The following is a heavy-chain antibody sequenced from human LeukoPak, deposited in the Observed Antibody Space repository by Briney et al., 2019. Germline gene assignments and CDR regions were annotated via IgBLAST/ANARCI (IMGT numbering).Heavy chain of an antibody. CDR3: TRDRTTVTTGYYGMDV. Sequence: ASVKVSCKASGYTFTGYYMHWVRQAPGQGLEWMGWINPNTGVTNYAQKFQGRVTLTRDTSIITAYMELTRLRSDDTAVYYCTRDRTTVTTGYYGMDVWGQGTTVTVSS. J-gene: IGHJ6*02. V-gene: IGHV1-2*02. CDR2: INPNTGVT. D-gene: IGHD4-17*01. CDR1: GYTFTGYY.